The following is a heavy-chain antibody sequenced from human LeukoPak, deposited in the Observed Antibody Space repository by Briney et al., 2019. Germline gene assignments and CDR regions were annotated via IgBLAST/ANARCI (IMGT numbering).Heavy chain of an antibody. CDR2: ISGDGGST. D-gene: IGHD5-24*01. CDR1: GFTVSSYY. J-gene: IGHJ4*02. V-gene: IGHV3-43*02. Sequence: PGGSLRLSCAASGFTVSSYYMSWVRQAPGKGLEWVSLISGDGGSTYYADSVKGRFTISRDNSKNSLYLQMNSLRTEDTALYYCAKDPVGPRDGYNLGVDRGFGFDYWGQGTLVTVSS. CDR3: AKDPVGPRDGYNLGVDRGFGFDY.